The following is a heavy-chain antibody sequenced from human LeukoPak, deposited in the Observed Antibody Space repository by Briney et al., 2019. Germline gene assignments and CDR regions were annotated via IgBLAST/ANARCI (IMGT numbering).Heavy chain of an antibody. V-gene: IGHV4-59*01. Sequence: SETLSLTCTVSGGSISSYYWSWIRQPPGKGLEWIGYIYYSGSTNYNPSLKSRVTISVDTSKNQFSLKLSSVTAADTAVYYCAGGSGPFGYWGQGTLVTVSS. CDR2: IYYSGST. D-gene: IGHD3-16*01. CDR3: AGGSGPFGY. CDR1: GGSISSYY. J-gene: IGHJ4*02.